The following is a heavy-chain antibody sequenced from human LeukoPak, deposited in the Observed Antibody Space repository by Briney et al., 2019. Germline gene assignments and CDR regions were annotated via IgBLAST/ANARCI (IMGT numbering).Heavy chain of an antibody. CDR1: GFTFSSYS. V-gene: IGHV3-21*01. D-gene: IGHD1-14*01. J-gene: IGHJ6*02. CDR2: ISSSSSYI. CDR3: ARDRNIMHDGTLNYYYGMDV. Sequence: PGGSLRLSCAASGFTFSSYSMNWVRQAPGKGLEWVSSISSSSSYIYYADSVKGRFTISRDNAKNSLYLQTNSLRAEDTAVYYCARDRNIMHDGTLNYYYGMDVWGQGTTVTVSS.